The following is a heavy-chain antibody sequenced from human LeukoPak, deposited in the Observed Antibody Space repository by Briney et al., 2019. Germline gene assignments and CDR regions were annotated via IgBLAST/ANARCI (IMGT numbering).Heavy chain of an antibody. V-gene: IGHV3-30*18. CDR3: AKNRATIPRTNWFDP. Sequence: PGRSLRLSCAASGFTFSSYGMHWVRQAPGKGLEWVAVISYDGSNKYYADSMKGRFTISRDNSKNTLYLQTNSLRAEDTAVYYCAKNRATIPRTNWFDPWGQGTLVTVSS. D-gene: IGHD5-12*01. CDR1: GFTFSSYG. CDR2: ISYDGSNK. J-gene: IGHJ5*02.